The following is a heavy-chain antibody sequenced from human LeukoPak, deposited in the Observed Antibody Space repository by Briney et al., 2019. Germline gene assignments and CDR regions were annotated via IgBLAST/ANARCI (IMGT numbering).Heavy chain of an antibody. Sequence: GESLRISCKGSGYTFSNYWIGWVRQMPGKGLEWMGIIYPGDSDTRYSPSFQGQVTISADKSISTAYLQWSSLKASDTAMYYCARLPGYVDSHYRLFDLWGRGTLDTLSS. CDR1: GYTFSNYW. D-gene: IGHD6-13*01. CDR2: IYPGDSDT. CDR3: ARLPGYVDSHYRLFDL. J-gene: IGHJ2*01. V-gene: IGHV5-51*01.